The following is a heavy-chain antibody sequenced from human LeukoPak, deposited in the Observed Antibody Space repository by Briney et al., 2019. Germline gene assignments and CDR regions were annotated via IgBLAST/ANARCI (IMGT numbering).Heavy chain of an antibody. CDR3: ARGGSSSWSDAFDI. D-gene: IGHD6-13*01. J-gene: IGHJ3*02. V-gene: IGHV4-4*02. CDR2: IYHSGST. CDR1: GGSISSSNW. Sequence: SGTLSLTCAVSGGSISSSNWWSWVRQPPGKGLEWIGEIYHSGSTNYNPSLKSRVTISVDKSKNQSSLKLSSVTAADTAVYYCARGGSSSWSDAFDIWGQGTMVTVSS.